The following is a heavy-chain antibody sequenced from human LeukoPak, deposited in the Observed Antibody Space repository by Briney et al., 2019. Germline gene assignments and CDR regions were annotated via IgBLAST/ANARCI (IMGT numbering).Heavy chain of an antibody. J-gene: IGHJ4*02. V-gene: IGHV3-9*01. CDR1: GFIFNNYA. CDR3: AKDNRRHYTSGPNPDSLH. D-gene: IGHD6-19*01. CDR2: ISWNSGTI. Sequence: GGSLRLSCADSGFIFNNYAMHWVQQPPGKGLEWVSGISWNSGTIDCADSVRGRFTISRDNAKNSLYLQMDSLRVEDTAFYYCAKDNRRHYTSGPNPDSLHWGQGALVTVSS.